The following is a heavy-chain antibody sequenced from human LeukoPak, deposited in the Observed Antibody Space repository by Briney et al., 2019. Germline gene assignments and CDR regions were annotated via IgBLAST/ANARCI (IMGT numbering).Heavy chain of an antibody. J-gene: IGHJ3*02. D-gene: IGHD5-18*01. CDR2: ISWNSGSI. Sequence: GGSLRLSCAASGFTFDDYAMHWVRQAPGKGLEWVSGISWNSGSIGYADSVKGRFTISRDNAKNSLYLQMNSLRAEDTALYYCAKDHLRRIQLFTAFDIRGQGTMVTVSS. CDR3: AKDHLRRIQLFTAFDI. CDR1: GFTFDDYA. V-gene: IGHV3-9*01.